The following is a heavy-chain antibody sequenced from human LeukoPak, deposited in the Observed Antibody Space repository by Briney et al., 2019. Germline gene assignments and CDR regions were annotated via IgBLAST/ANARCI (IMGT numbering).Heavy chain of an antibody. D-gene: IGHD3-3*01. J-gene: IGHJ5*02. V-gene: IGHV4-4*07. CDR2: IYTSGST. CDR3: ARDSWAYYDFWSGYYKSNWFDP. Sequence: KSSETLSLTCTVSGGSISSYYWSWIRQPAGKGLEWIGRIYTSGSTNYNPSLKSRVTMSVDTSKNQFSLKLSSVTAADTAVYYCARDSWAYYDFWSGYYKSNWFDPWGQGTLVTVSS. CDR1: GGSISSYY.